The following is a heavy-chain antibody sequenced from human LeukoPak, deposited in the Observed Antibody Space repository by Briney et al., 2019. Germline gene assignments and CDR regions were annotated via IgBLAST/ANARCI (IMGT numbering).Heavy chain of an antibody. D-gene: IGHD7-27*01. CDR3: ARILGPYDY. CDR1: GFTFSTYS. CDR2: IRSSSTTI. J-gene: IGHJ4*02. V-gene: IGHV3-48*01. Sequence: GGSLRLSCAASGFTFSTYSMNWVRLAPGKGLEWISYIRSSSTTIYYADSVKGRFTISTDNARNSLYLQMNSLRAEDTAVYYCARILGPYDYWGQGTLVTVSS.